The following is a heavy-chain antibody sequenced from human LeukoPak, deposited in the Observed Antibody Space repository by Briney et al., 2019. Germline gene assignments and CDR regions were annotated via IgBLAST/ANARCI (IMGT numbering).Heavy chain of an antibody. Sequence: PSETLSLTCSVSGGSIGSSSYFRGWIRQPPGTGLEWIGHIFDSGSTYYNPSLKSRVTISVDTSKNQFSLHLNSVTAADTATYYCARRGITYSSSFFAFWSQGTLVTVSS. CDR1: GGSIGSSSYF. J-gene: IGHJ4*02. CDR2: IFDSGST. D-gene: IGHD2-2*01. V-gene: IGHV4-39*01. CDR3: ARRGITYSSSFFAF.